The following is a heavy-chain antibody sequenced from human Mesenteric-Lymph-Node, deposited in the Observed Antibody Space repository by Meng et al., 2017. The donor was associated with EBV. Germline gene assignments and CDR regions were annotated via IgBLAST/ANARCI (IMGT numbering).Heavy chain of an antibody. D-gene: IGHD3-22*01. J-gene: IGHJ4*02. CDR3: ANFYYDSGGSLI. CDR2: IIPVFGTA. CDR1: GGTFSSYA. V-gene: IGHV1-69*01. Sequence: QVQLVQSGAEVKKPGSSVRVPCKASGGTFSSYAIIWVRQAPGQGFEWMGQIIPVFGTATYAQKFQDRLTISADESTSTAYMELSSLRSDDTAMYYCANFYYDSGGSLIWGQGTLVTVSS.